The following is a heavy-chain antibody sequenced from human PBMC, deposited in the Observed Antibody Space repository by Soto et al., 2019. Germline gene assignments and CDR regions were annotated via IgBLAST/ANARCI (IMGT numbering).Heavy chain of an antibody. D-gene: IGHD3-16*02. CDR2: IYYSGST. J-gene: IGHJ4*02. CDR3: ARGRGIMITFGGVITSSRFDY. V-gene: IGHV4-39*07. Sequence: PSETLSLTCTVSGGSISSSSYYWGWIRQPPGKGLEWIGSIYYSGSTNYNPSLKSRVTISVDTSKNQFSLKLSSVTAADTAVYYCARGRGIMITFGGVITSSRFDYWGQGTLVTVSS. CDR1: GGSISSSSYY.